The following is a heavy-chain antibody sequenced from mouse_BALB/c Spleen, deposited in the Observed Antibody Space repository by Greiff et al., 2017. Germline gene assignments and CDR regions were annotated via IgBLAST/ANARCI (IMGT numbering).Heavy chain of an antibody. CDR2: IHYSGST. D-gene: IGHD2-3*01. CDR1: GYSITSGYS. V-gene: IGHV3-1*02. J-gene: IGHJ1*01. CDR3: ARDENYDGLLVWYFDV. Sequence: EVQLQESGPDLVKPSQSLSLTCTVTGYSITSGYSWHWIRQFPGNKLEWMGYIHYSGSTNYNPSLKSRISITRDTSKNQFFLQLNSVTTEDTATYYCARDENYDGLLVWYFDVWGAGTTVTVSS.